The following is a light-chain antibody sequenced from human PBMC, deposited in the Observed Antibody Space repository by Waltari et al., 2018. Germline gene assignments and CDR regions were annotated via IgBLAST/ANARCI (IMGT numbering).Light chain of an antibody. J-gene: IGKJ5*01. Sequence: DIVMTQSPDSLAVSLGERATINCKSSQSVLSTSNRKTSIAWYQQKPGQTPRLLINWASTRASGVPDRFSGSGSGTDFTLTVSSLQAEDVAVYYCHQYYIPPLTFGQGTRLEIK. CDR3: HQYYIPPLT. CDR1: QSVLSTSNRKTS. CDR2: WAS. V-gene: IGKV4-1*01.